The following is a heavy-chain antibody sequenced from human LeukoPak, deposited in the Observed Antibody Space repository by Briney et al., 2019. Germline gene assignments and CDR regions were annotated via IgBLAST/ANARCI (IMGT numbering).Heavy chain of an antibody. CDR2: LRGNGDI. J-gene: IGHJ4*02. CDR1: GFTFSSYA. Sequence: GGSLRLSCAASGFTFSSYAMSWVREAPARGLEWVSSLRGNGDIYYADSVKGRFTISRDNSKNTLYLQMNSLRAEDTAVYYCAREGGDQQLGGRYDYWGQGTLVTVSS. V-gene: IGHV3-23*01. D-gene: IGHD6-6*01. CDR3: AREGGDQQLGGRYDY.